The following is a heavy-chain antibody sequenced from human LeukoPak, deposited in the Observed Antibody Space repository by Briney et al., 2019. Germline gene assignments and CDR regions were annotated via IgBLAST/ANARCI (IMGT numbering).Heavy chain of an antibody. CDR3: ARGVLRFGYKKWLEDYCYYYMDV. V-gene: IGHV4-34*01. CDR2: INHSGST. CDR1: GGSFSGYY. J-gene: IGHJ6*03. D-gene: IGHD6-19*01. Sequence: SETLSLTCAVYGGSFSGYYWSWIRQPPGKGLEWIGEINHSGSTNYNPSLKSRVTISVDTSKNQFSLKLSSVTAADTAVYYCARGVLRFGYKKWLEDYCYYYMDVWGKGTTVTVSS.